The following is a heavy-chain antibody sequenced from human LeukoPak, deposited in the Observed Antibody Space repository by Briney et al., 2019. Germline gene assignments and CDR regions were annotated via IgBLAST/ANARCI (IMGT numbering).Heavy chain of an antibody. D-gene: IGHD3-22*01. CDR1: GYTFTSYG. CDR2: ISAYNGNT. J-gene: IGHJ5*02. V-gene: IGHV1-18*01. CDR3: ARDPRLDYYDSRMNWFDP. Sequence: ASVKVSCKASGYTFTSYGISWVRQAPGQGLEWMGWISAYNGNTNYAQKLQGRVTMTTDTSTNTAYMELRSLRSDDTAVYYCARDPRLDYYDSRMNWFDPWGQGTLVTVSS.